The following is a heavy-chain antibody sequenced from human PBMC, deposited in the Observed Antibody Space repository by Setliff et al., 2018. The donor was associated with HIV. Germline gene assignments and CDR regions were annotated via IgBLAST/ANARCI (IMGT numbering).Heavy chain of an antibody. CDR2: IVPILNTG. J-gene: IGHJ4*02. V-gene: IGHV1-69*13. D-gene: IGHD3-22*01. Sequence: EASVKVSCKASGGTFRSHEISCVRQAPGQGLEWMGGIVPILNTGNYAPKFQGRVTITADESTTTAYMELSSLRSEDTAVYYCARIPNHSSGFDYWGQGTPVTVSS. CDR1: GGTFRSHE. CDR3: ARIPNHSSGFDY.